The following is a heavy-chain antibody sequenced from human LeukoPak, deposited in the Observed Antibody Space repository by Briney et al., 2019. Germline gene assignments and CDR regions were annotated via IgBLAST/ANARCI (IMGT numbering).Heavy chain of an antibody. J-gene: IGHJ4*02. CDR2: TSYDGSIN. Sequence: PGGSLRLSCAASGFTFDSYAMHWVRQAPGKGLEWVAVTSYDGSINYYADSVRGRFTISRDNSKNTLYLQMNSLRAEDTAVYYCVAPTSVIRGGLGYYFDYWGQGTLVTVSS. D-gene: IGHD3-16*01. CDR3: VAPTSVIRGGLGYYFDY. V-gene: IGHV3-30*04. CDR1: GFTFDSYA.